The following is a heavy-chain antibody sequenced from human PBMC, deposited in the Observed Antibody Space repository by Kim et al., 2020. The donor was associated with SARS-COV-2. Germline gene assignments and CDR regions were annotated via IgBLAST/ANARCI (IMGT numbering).Heavy chain of an antibody. V-gene: IGHV3-7*03. Sequence: GGSLRLSCAASGFTFSSYWMSWVRQAPGKGLEWVANIKQDGSEKYYVDSVKGRFTISRDNAKNSLYLQMNSLRAEDTAVYYCARDRPPPTYSSGWYRFFGHDYWGQGTLVTVSS. CDR1: GFTFSSYW. CDR2: IKQDGSEK. CDR3: ARDRPPPTYSSGWYRFFGHDY. J-gene: IGHJ4*02. D-gene: IGHD6-19*01.